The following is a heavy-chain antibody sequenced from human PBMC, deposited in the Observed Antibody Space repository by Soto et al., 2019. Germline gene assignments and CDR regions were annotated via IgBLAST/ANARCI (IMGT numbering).Heavy chain of an antibody. CDR3: AKDGLGYSSGWYYFGY. Sequence: HPGGSLRLSCAASGFTFSSYGMHWVRQAPGKGLEWVAVISYDGSNKYYADSVKGRFTISRDNSKNTLYLQMNSLRAEDTAVYYCAKDGLGYSSGWYYFGYWGQGTLVTVSS. CDR1: GFTFSSYG. D-gene: IGHD6-19*01. V-gene: IGHV3-30*18. CDR2: ISYDGSNK. J-gene: IGHJ4*02.